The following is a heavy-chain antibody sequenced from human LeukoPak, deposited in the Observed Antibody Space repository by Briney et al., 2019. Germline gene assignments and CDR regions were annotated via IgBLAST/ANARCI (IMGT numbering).Heavy chain of an antibody. V-gene: IGHV4-34*01. J-gene: IGHJ6*03. CDR2: INHSGST. CDR3: ARSDYYDSSGYYYSHYYMDV. Sequence: SETLSLTCAVYGGSFSGYYWSWIRQPPGKGLEWIGEINHSGSTNYNPSLKSRVTISVDTSKNQFSLKLSSVTAADTAVYYCARSDYYDSSGYYYSHYYMDVWGKGTTVTVSS. D-gene: IGHD3-22*01. CDR1: GGSFSGYY.